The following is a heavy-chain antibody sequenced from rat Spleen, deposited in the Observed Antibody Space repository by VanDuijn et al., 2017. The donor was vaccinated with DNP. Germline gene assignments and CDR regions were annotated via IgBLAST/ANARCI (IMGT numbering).Heavy chain of an antibody. D-gene: IGHD4-1*01. Sequence: EVQLVESGGGLVQPGRSLKLSCAASGFTFSNYGMAWVRQAPTKGLEWVASISSGSGDTYYRDSVKGRFTFSRDNAENTVYLQMNSLRSEDTATYYCTTGLGLAYWGQGTLVTVSS. CDR2: ISSGSGDT. V-gene: IGHV5S13*01. CDR3: TTGLGLAY. J-gene: IGHJ3*01. CDR1: GFTFSNYG.